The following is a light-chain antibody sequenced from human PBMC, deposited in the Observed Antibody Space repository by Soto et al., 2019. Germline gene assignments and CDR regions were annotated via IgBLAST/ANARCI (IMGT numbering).Light chain of an antibody. CDR1: CGHSNYI. Sequence: QSVLTQSSSASASLGSSVKFTCTLSCGHSNYIIVWHQQQPGKAPRYLMKLEGSGTYNKGSGVPDRFSGSSSGADRYLTISNVQSEDEADYYCETWDSNIRVFGGGTKVTVL. CDR3: ETWDSNIRV. V-gene: IGLV4-60*03. J-gene: IGLJ2*01. CDR2: LEGSGTY.